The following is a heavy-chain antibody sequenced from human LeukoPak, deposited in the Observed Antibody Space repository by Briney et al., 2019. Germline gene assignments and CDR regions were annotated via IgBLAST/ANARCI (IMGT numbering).Heavy chain of an antibody. CDR1: GGTFSSYT. J-gene: IGHJ6*02. D-gene: IGHD3-3*01. CDR3: ARDEVGGLSYDFWSGYRNYGMDV. V-gene: IGHV1-69*04. Sequence: SVKVSCKASGGTFSSYTISWVRQAPGQGLEWLGRIIPILGIANYAQKFQGRVTITADKSTSTAYMELSSLRSEDTAVYYCARDEVGGLSYDFWSGYRNYGMDVWGQGTTVTVSS. CDR2: IIPILGIA.